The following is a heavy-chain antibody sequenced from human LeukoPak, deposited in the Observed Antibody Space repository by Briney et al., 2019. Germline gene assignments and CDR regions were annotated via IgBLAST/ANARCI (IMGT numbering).Heavy chain of an antibody. CDR2: ISYSGST. Sequence: SETLSLTCTVSGDSISSGDYYWSWLRQPPGKGLEWIGYISYSGSTYYDPSLKSRLTISVDTSKNQFSLRLSSVTAADPAVYYCARGLISVSYFDYWGQGTLVTVSS. CDR3: ARGLISVSYFDY. J-gene: IGHJ4*02. V-gene: IGHV4-30-4*01. CDR1: GDSISSGDYY. D-gene: IGHD5/OR15-5a*01.